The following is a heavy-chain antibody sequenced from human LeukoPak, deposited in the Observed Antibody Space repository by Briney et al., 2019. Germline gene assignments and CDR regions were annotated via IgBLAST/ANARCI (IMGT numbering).Heavy chain of an antibody. J-gene: IGHJ3*02. CDR1: GGSISSYY. V-gene: IGHV4-59*01. CDR3: ARDVFRAFDI. Sequence: SETLSLICTVSGGSISSYYWSCIRQPPGKGLEWIGYFYYSGSTNYNPSLKSRVTISVDTSKNQFSLKLSSVTAADTAVYYCARDVFRAFDIWGQGTMVTVSS. D-gene: IGHD3-10*02. CDR2: FYYSGST.